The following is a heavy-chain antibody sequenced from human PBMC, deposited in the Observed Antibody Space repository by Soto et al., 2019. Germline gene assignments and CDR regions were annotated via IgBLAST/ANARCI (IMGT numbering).Heavy chain of an antibody. CDR1: GGTFSSYT. Sequence: QVQLVQSGAEVKKPGSSVKVSCKASGGTFSSYTISWVRQAPGQGLDWMGRIIPILGIANYAQKFQGRVTITADKSTSTAYMELSSLRSEDTAVYYCARDLIAAAGTVGWFDPWGQGTLVTVSS. CDR2: IIPILGIA. CDR3: ARDLIAAAGTVGWFDP. D-gene: IGHD6-13*01. V-gene: IGHV1-69*08. J-gene: IGHJ5*02.